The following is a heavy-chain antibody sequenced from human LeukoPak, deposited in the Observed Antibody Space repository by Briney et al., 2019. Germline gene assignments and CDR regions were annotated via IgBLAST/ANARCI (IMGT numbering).Heavy chain of an antibody. D-gene: IGHD3-3*01. CDR2: INPNSGGT. CDR1: GYTFTGYY. Sequence: ASVKVSCKASGYTFTGYYMHWVRQAPGQGLEWMGWINPNSGGTNYAQKFQGRVTMTRDTSISTAYMELSRLRSDDTAVYYCAPMDFWSGYFDYWGQGTLVTVSS. V-gene: IGHV1-2*02. CDR3: APMDFWSGYFDY. J-gene: IGHJ4*02.